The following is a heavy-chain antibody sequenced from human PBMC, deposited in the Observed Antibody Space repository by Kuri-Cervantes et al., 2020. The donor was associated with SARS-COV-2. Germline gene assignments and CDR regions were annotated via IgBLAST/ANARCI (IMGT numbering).Heavy chain of an antibody. D-gene: IGHD6-19*01. J-gene: IGHJ6*03. CDR3: ARDHGIAVAGNIYYYYYMDA. V-gene: IGHV3-30*04. CDR2: ISYDGSNK. Sequence: GESLKISCAASGFTFSSYAMHWVRQAPGKGLEWVAVISYDGSNKYYADSVKGRFTISRDNSKNTLYLQMNSLRAEDTAVYYCARDHGIAVAGNIYYYYYMDAWGKGTTVTVSS. CDR1: GFTFSSYA.